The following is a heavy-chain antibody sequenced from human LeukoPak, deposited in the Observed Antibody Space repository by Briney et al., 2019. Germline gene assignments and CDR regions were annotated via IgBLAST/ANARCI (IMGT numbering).Heavy chain of an antibody. CDR3: ARERYSSGWYGAFDI. D-gene: IGHD6-19*01. J-gene: IGHJ3*02. Sequence: GGSLRLSCAASGFIFSSYWMTWVRQAPGKGLEWVAKIKQDGSEKYLVDSVKGRFTISRDNAKNSLYLQMNSLRAEDTAVYYCARERYSSGWYGAFDIWGQGTMVTVS. CDR2: IKQDGSEK. CDR1: GFIFSSYW. V-gene: IGHV3-7*01.